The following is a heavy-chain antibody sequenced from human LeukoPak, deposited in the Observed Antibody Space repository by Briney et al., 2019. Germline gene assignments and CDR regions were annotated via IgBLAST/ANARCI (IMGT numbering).Heavy chain of an antibody. V-gene: IGHV3-48*01. J-gene: IGHJ4*02. CDR1: GFTFSTYS. CDR3: VRELSGFDY. CDR2: ISSSSSAI. Sequence: GGSLRLSCAASGFTFSTYSMNWVRQAPGKGLEWVSYISSSSSAIYYADSVKGRATISRDNAKNSPYLQMNGLRAEDTAVYYCVRELSGFDYWGQGTLVTVSS. D-gene: IGHD3-10*01.